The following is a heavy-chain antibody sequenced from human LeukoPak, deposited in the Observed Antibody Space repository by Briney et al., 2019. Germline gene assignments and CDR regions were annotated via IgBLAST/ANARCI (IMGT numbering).Heavy chain of an antibody. CDR3: ARDLSGHWTYDY. CDR1: GFTFRNYY. CDR2: VSLDGNNE. Sequence: GRSLRLSCAASGFTFRNYYMHWVRQAPGKGLEWVAVVSLDGNNEYYADSVKGRFSLSRDNSMNTFYLQLNSLRTEDTAMYYCARDLSGHWTYDYWGQGTLVTVSS. V-gene: IGHV3-30-3*01. J-gene: IGHJ4*01. D-gene: IGHD1-1*01.